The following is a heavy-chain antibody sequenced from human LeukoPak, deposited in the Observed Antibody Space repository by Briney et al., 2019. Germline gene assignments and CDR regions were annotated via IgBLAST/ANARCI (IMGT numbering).Heavy chain of an antibody. CDR2: ISGSGGST. CDR1: GFTFSSYA. D-gene: IGHD3-10*01. Sequence: PGGPLRLSCAASGFTFSSYAMSWVRQAPGKGLEWVSAISGSGGSTYYADSVKGRFTISRDNSKNTLYLQMNSLRAEDTAVYYCAKVTSYGSGSYYVRAAYYFDYWGQGTLVTVSS. CDR3: AKVTSYGSGSYYVRAAYYFDY. J-gene: IGHJ4*02. V-gene: IGHV3-23*01.